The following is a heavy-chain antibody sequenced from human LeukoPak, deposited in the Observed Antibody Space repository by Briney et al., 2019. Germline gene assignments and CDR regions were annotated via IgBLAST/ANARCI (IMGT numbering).Heavy chain of an antibody. CDR2: IYTSGST. V-gene: IGHV4-61*02. D-gene: IGHD3-3*01. CDR3: ARDWSGNAAAAAPGGY. Sequence: SETLSLTCTVSGGSISSGSYYWSWIRQPAGKGLEWIGRIYTSGSTNYNPSLKSRVTISVDTSKNQFSLKLSSVTAADTAVYYCARDWSGNAAAAAPGGYWGQGTLVTVSS. J-gene: IGHJ4*02. CDR1: GGSISSGSYY.